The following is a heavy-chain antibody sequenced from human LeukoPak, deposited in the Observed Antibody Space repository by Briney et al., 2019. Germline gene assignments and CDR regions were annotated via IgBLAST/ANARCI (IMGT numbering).Heavy chain of an antibody. J-gene: IGHJ4*02. Sequence: GGSLRLSCAASGFTFSSYSMNWVRQAPGKGLEWVSSISSSSSYIYYADSVKGRFTISRDNAKNSLYLQMNSLRAEDTSVYYCARDPYCSGGSCPFDYWGQGTLVTVSS. D-gene: IGHD2-15*01. CDR3: ARDPYCSGGSCPFDY. V-gene: IGHV3-21*01. CDR2: ISSSSSYI. CDR1: GFTFSSYS.